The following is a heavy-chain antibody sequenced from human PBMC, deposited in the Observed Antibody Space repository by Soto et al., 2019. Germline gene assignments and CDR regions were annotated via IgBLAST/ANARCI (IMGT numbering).Heavy chain of an antibody. V-gene: IGHV4-39*01. D-gene: IGHD2-8*01. CDR2: IYYSGST. CDR1: RNSILSSTSY. J-gene: IGHJ3*02. CDR3: ARRGYYAISAFDI. Sequence: SATLYLTCPLVRNSILSSTSYWVWIRQPPGKGLEWIGSIYYSGSTYYNPSLKSRVTISVDTSKNQFSLKLSSVTAADTAVYYCARRGYYAISAFDIWGQGTMVT.